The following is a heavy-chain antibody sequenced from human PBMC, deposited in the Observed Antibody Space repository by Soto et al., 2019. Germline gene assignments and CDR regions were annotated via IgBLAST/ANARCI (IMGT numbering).Heavy chain of an antibody. V-gene: IGHV1-3*05. Sequence: QVQFVQSGAEEKNPGASVKLSCKTSGYIFPNYAIHWVRQAPGQRLEWMGWINPAHGNTKYSEKFQGRVTITRETSANTDYMELSSLTSEETAVYYCGRGRYSGGWYGAGDVWGRGTVVTVSS. J-gene: IGHJ3*01. CDR3: GRGRYSGGWYGAGDV. D-gene: IGHD6-19*01. CDR1: GYIFPNYA. CDR2: INPAHGNT.